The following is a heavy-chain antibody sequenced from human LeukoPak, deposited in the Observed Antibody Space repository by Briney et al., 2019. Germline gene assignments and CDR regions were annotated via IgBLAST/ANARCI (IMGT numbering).Heavy chain of an antibody. J-gene: IGHJ4*02. Sequence: SETLSLTCTVSGGSISSYNWSWIRQPPGKGLEWIGYIYYSGSTNYNPSLKSRVTISVDTSKNQFSLKLSSVTAADTAVYYCARHEGYYYGSGSRYFDYWGQGTLVTASS. CDR2: IYYSGST. CDR3: ARHEGYYYGSGSRYFDY. D-gene: IGHD3-10*01. V-gene: IGHV4-59*08. CDR1: GGSISSYN.